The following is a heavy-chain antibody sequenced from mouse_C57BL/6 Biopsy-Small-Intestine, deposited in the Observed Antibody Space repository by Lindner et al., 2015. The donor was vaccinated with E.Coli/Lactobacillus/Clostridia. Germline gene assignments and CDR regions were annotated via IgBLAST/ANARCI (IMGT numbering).Heavy chain of an antibody. Sequence: SVKVSCKASGYTFTTYGVSWVRQAPGQGLEWMGWTSTFNGDTNSAPEFQDRVTMTRDTSTNTAYMELRSLRRDDTAVYYCARDEGPTSFHHWGQGTLVTVSS. D-gene: IGHD5-5*01. CDR1: GYTFTTYG. CDR3: ARDEGPTSFHH. CDR2: TSTFNGDT. V-gene: IGHV1-53*01. J-gene: IGHJ4*01.